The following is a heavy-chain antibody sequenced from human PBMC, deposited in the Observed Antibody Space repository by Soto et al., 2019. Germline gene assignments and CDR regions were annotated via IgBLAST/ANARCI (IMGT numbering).Heavy chain of an antibody. D-gene: IGHD6-25*01. CDR3: ARGRGYVYGSNFYGLDV. J-gene: IGHJ6*02. V-gene: IGHV4-34*01. CDR2: INHSGTT. Sequence: PSETLSLTCGVYRGSFSGFYWSWVRQTPGGGLEWIGEINHSGTTNYNPSFQNRVTISVDKSTNNFSLKMTSVTAADAAVYDCARGRGYVYGSNFYGLDVRGQGTTVTVSS. CDR1: RGSFSGFY.